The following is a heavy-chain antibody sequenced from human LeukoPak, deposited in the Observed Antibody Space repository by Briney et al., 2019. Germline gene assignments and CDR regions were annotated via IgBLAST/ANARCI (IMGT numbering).Heavy chain of an antibody. CDR3: ARELGWRDGYNYVGY. V-gene: IGHV3-21*01. Sequence: GGSLRLSCAASGFTFSSYSMNWVRQAPGKGLEWVSSISSSSSYIYYADSVKGRFTISRDNAKNSLCLQMNSLRAEDTAVYYCARELGWRDGYNYVGYWGQGTLVTVSS. CDR1: GFTFSSYS. D-gene: IGHD5-24*01. CDR2: ISSSSSYI. J-gene: IGHJ4*02.